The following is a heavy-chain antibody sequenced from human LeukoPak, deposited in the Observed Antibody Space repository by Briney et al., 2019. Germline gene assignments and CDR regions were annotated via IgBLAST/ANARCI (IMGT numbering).Heavy chain of an antibody. CDR2: INHSGST. Sequence: SETLSLTCAVYGGSFSGYYWSWIRQPPGKGLEWIGEINHSGSTNYNPSLKSRVTISVDTSKNQFSLKLSSVTAADTAVYYCARDNYNSGWSVWFDPWGQGTLVTVSS. J-gene: IGHJ5*02. CDR3: ARDNYNSGWSVWFDP. CDR1: GGSFSGYY. D-gene: IGHD6-19*01. V-gene: IGHV4-34*01.